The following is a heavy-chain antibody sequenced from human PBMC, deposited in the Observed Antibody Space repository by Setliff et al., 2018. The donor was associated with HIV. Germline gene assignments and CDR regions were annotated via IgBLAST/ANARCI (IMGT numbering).Heavy chain of an antibody. J-gene: IGHJ3*02. CDR1: GISVGLNY. D-gene: IGHD2-2*01. CDR3: ARPHSNRWPYAFDI. CDR2: IYGGGP. V-gene: IGHV3-66*02. Sequence: GGSLRLSCAVSGISVGLNYMSWVRQAPGKGLEWVSTIYGGGPSYADSVKGRFPISRDNSKSTLYLQMHSLTTEDTAVYYCARPHSNRWPYAFDIWGQGTLVTVSS.